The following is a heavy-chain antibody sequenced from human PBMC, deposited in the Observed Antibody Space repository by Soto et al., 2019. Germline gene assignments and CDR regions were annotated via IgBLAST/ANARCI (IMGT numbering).Heavy chain of an antibody. CDR2: IIPIDGKT. CDR3: SREATDCFDQ. CDR1: GRTFRTYG. V-gene: IGHV1-69*04. J-gene: IGHJ4*02. Sequence: QVQLAQSGAEVKKPGSSVKISCKASGRTFRTYGISWVRQAPGQGLQWMGRIIPIDGKTNYAQEVQGRVTFTAAKSTTPASACLSGLRYDATAKYYSSREATDCFDQWGQGTLVPVSS.